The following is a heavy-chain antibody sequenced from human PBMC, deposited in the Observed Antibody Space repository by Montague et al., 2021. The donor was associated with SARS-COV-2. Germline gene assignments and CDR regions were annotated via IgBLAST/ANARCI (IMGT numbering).Heavy chain of an antibody. D-gene: IGHD6-19*01. Sequence: SETLSLTCTVSGGSISNDYWTWIRQPAGEGLELIGRLYTSRSTTYNPSLNSRGTMSVDTSKNQFSLNVTSVTAADTAIYYCARAAVYCSGWRYYYVMDVWGQGTTVTVS. V-gene: IGHV4-4*07. CDR2: LYTSRST. J-gene: IGHJ6*02. CDR1: GGSISNDY. CDR3: ARAAVYCSGWRYYYVMDV.